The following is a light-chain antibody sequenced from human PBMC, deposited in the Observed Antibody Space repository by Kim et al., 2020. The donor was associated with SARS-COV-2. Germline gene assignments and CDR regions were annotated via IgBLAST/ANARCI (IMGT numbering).Light chain of an antibody. CDR3: SSYTSSSTF. CDR1: SSDVGGYNY. V-gene: IGLV2-14*01. J-gene: IGLJ1*01. CDR2: DVS. Sequence: QSALTQPASVSGSPGQSITISCTGTSSDVGGYNYVSWYQQHPGKAPKLMIYDVSKLPSGVSNRFSGSKSGNTASLTISGLQAEDEADYYCSSYTSSSTFFGTGTKVTVL.